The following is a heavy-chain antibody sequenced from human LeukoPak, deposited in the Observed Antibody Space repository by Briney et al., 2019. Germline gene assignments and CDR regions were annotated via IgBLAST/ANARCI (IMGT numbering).Heavy chain of an antibody. CDR2: IYPGDSDT. J-gene: IGHJ5*02. Sequence: GESLKISCKGSGYSFTNFWLGWVRQMPGKGLEWMGIIYPGDSDTRYSPSFQGQVTISADKSISTAYLQWSSLKASDTAIYYCARRGWGGVGATTGNWFDPWGQGTLVTLSS. CDR1: GYSFTNFW. CDR3: ARRGWGGVGATTGNWFDP. V-gene: IGHV5-51*01. D-gene: IGHD1-26*01.